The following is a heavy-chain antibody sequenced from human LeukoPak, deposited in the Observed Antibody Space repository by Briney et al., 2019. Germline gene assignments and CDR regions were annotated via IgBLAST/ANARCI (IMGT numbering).Heavy chain of an antibody. CDR2: IYPSGST. V-gene: IGHV4-61*02. J-gene: IGHJ4*02. D-gene: IGHD1-1*01. CDR3: ARDAAGTTDFDY. Sequence: PSQTLSLTCTVSGGSISSGSYFWSWIRQPAGKGLEWIGRIYPSGSTNYSPSLKSRVTISVDTSKNQFSLKLTSVTAADTAVYYCARDAAGTTDFDYWGQGTLVTVSS. CDR1: GGSISSGSYF.